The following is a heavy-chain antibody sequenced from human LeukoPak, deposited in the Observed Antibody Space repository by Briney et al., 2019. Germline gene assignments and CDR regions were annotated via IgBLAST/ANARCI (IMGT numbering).Heavy chain of an antibody. CDR3: ARSPWELRSAFDI. V-gene: IGHV1-18*01. CDR2: ISAYNGNT. D-gene: IGHD1-26*01. CDR1: GYTFTSYG. J-gene: IGHJ3*02. Sequence: ASVKVSCKASGYTFTSYGISWVRQAPGQGLEWMGWISAYNGNTNYAQKLQGRVTITADKSTSTAYMELSSLRSEDTAVYYCARSPWELRSAFDIWGQGTMVTVSS.